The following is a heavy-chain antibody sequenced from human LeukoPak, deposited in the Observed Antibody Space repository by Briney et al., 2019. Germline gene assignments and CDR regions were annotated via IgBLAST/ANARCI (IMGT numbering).Heavy chain of an antibody. D-gene: IGHD1-26*01. CDR2: INPSGGST. Sequence: ASVKVSCKASGYSFTSNYIHWVRQAPGQGLEWMGIINPSGGSTNYAQDFQGRVTMTRDTSTSTVYMELSSLRSEDTAVYYCARRELAGSTAYFDYWGQGTLVTVSS. CDR3: ARRELAGSTAYFDY. V-gene: IGHV1-46*01. CDR1: GYSFTSNY. J-gene: IGHJ4*02.